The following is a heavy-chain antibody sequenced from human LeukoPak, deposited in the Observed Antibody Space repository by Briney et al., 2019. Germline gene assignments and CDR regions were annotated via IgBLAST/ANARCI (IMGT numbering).Heavy chain of an antibody. CDR1: GYSISSGYY. Sequence: SETLSLTCTVSGYSISSGYYWGWIRQPPGKGLEWIGSIYHSGSTYYNPSLKSRVTISVDTSKNQFSLKLSSVTAADTAVYYCARDGYSYGLDYWGQGTLVTVSS. D-gene: IGHD5-18*01. J-gene: IGHJ4*02. CDR3: ARDGYSYGLDY. CDR2: IYHSGST. V-gene: IGHV4-38-2*02.